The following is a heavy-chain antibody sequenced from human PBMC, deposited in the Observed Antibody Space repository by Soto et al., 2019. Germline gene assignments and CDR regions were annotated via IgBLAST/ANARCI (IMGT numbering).Heavy chain of an antibody. D-gene: IGHD3-10*01. V-gene: IGHV4-59*01. Sequence: SETLSLTCTVSGGSISSYHWYWIRQPPGKGLEWIGYIYDSGITNYNPSLKSRVTISVDTSKNQFSLKLSSVTAADTAVYFCARDQWLWFGEVPSYYGMDVWGQGTTVTVSS. CDR1: GGSISSYH. CDR3: ARDQWLWFGEVPSYYGMDV. CDR2: IYDSGIT. J-gene: IGHJ6*02.